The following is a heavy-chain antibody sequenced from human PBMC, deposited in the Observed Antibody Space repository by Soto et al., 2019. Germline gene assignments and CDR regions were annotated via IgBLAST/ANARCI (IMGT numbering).Heavy chain of an antibody. D-gene: IGHD1-1*01. V-gene: IGHV3-13*01. J-gene: IGHJ6*02. Sequence: PGGSLRLSCAASGFTFSSYDMHWVHQATGKGLEWVSAIGTAGDTYYPGSVKGRFTISRENAKNSLYLQMNSLRAGDTAVYYCARYRDHYYGMDVWGQGTTVTVSS. CDR2: IGTAGDT. CDR3: ARYRDHYYGMDV. CDR1: GFTFSSYD.